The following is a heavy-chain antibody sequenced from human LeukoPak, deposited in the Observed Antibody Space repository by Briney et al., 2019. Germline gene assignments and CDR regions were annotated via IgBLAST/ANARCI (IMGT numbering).Heavy chain of an antibody. J-gene: IGHJ4*02. D-gene: IGHD4-17*01. Sequence: ASVKVSCKASGYMFSDYAIQWVRQAPGQGLEWMGWINAGNGKTKYSQKFRGRVTITRETSASTAYVELSGLRSEDTAVYYCARARWTSTVTTYYLDYWGQGTLVTVSS. V-gene: IGHV1-3*01. CDR3: ARARWTSTVTTYYLDY. CDR2: INAGNGKT. CDR1: GYMFSDYA.